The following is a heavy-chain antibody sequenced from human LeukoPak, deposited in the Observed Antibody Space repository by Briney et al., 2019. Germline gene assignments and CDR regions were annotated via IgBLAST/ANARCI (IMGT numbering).Heavy chain of an antibody. Sequence: PGGSLRLSCAASGFTFDDYAIHWVRQAPGKGLEWVSGISRNSGSIGYADSVRGRFTISRDNAKNSLYLQMNGLRVEDTALYYCAKAEGYSSGWYPDWGQGTLVTVSS. CDR1: GFTFDDYA. D-gene: IGHD6-19*01. CDR2: ISRNSGSI. CDR3: AKAEGYSSGWYPD. V-gene: IGHV3-9*01. J-gene: IGHJ4*02.